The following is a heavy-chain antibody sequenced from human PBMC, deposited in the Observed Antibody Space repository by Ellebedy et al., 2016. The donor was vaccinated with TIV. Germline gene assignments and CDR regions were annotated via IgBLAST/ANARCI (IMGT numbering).Heavy chain of an antibody. CDR1: GFTFSSYG. V-gene: IGHV3-33*01. D-gene: IGHD6-6*01. Sequence: GESLKISCAASGFTFSSYGMHWVRQAPGKGLEWVAVIWYDGSNKYYADSVKGRFTISRDNSKNTLYLQMNSLRAEDTAVYYCARVGEAAPSEYYFDYWGQGTLVTVSS. CDR3: ARVGEAAPSEYYFDY. J-gene: IGHJ4*02. CDR2: IWYDGSNK.